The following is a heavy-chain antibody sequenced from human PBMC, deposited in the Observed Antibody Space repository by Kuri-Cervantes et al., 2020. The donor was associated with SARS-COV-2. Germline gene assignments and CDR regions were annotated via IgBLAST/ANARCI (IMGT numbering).Heavy chain of an antibody. CDR3: ARRSVVAAPNWYFDL. CDR1: GFTFSSHS. D-gene: IGHD2-15*01. J-gene: IGHJ2*01. V-gene: IGHV3-21*01. CDR2: ISSSSSYI. Sequence: LSLTCAASGFTFSSHSMNWVRQAPGKGLEWVSSISSSSSYIYYADSVKGRFTISRDNAKNSLYLQMNSLRAEDTAVYYCARRSVVAAPNWYFDLWGRGTLVTVSS.